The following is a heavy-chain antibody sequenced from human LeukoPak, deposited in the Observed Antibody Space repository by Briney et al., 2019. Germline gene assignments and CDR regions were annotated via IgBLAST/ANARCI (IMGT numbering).Heavy chain of an antibody. CDR2: INHSGST. V-gene: IGHV4-34*01. D-gene: IGHD1-14*01. J-gene: IGHJ6*03. CDR1: GGSFSGYY. Sequence: SETLSLTCAVYGGSFSGYYWSWIRQPPGKGLEWIGEINHSGSTNYNPSLKSRVTISVDTSKNQFSLRLSSMTAADTAVYYCARVLGIPDLYYYYMDVWGKGTTVTISS. CDR3: ARVLGIPDLYYYYMDV.